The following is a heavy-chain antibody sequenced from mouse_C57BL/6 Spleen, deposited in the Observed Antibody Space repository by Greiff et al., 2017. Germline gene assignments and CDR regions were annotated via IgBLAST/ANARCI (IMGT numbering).Heavy chain of an antibody. J-gene: IGHJ3*01. V-gene: IGHV1-55*01. CDR1: GYTFTSYW. Sequence: QVQLQQPGAELVKPGASVKMSCKASGYTFTSYWITWVKQRPGQGLEWIGDIYPGSGSTNYNEKFKSKATLTVDTSSSTAYMQLSSLTSEDSAVYYCARERDYEACFADWGQGTLVTVSA. CDR3: ARERDYEACFAD. CDR2: IYPGSGST. D-gene: IGHD2-4*01.